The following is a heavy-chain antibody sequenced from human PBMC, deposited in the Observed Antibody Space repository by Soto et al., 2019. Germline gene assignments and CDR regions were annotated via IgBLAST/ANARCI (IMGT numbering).Heavy chain of an antibody. V-gene: IGHV1-2*04. CDR2: INPNSGGT. CDR3: ASVDWQRGLSS. CDR1: GYTFTGYY. J-gene: IGHJ5*02. D-gene: IGHD3-9*01. Sequence: ASVKVSCKASGYTFTGYYIHWGGQAPGQGLEWMGWINPNSGGTNYAQKFQGWVTMTRDTSISTAYMELSRLRSDDTAVYYCASVDWQRGLSSWGQGTLVTVSS.